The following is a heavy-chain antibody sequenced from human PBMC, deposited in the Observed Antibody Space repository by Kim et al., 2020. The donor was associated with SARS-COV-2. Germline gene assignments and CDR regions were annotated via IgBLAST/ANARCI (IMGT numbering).Heavy chain of an antibody. V-gene: IGHV1-46*01. Sequence: QKIQGRVTMIRDTSTSTVYMELSSLRSEDTAVYYCARSSVRGGYYNSYFQPWGQGTLVTVSS. J-gene: IGHJ1*01. D-gene: IGHD3-22*01. CDR3: ARSSVRGGYYNSYFQP.